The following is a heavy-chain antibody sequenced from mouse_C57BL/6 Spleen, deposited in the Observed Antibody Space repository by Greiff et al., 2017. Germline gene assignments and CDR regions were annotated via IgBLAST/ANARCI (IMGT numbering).Heavy chain of an antibody. CDR2: IYPGDGDT. Sequence: QVQLMQSGAALVKPGASLKLSCKASGYAFSSYWMNWVKQRPGKGLAWVGQIYPGDGDTNYTGKVKGQATLTADTSSSTAYMQLSSLTSEDSAVYFCARQGPPNYFDYWGQGTTLTVSS. CDR3: ARQGPPNYFDY. V-gene: IGHV1-80*01. CDR1: GYAFSSYW. J-gene: IGHJ2*01. D-gene: IGHD3-3*01.